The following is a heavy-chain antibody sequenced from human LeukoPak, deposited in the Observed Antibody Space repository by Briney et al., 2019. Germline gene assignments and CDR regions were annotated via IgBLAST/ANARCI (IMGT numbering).Heavy chain of an antibody. CDR1: GYTFTSYD. Sequence: ASAKVSCKASGYTFTSYDINWVRQATGQGLEWMGWMNPNSGNTGYAQKFQGRVTMTRNTSISTAYMELSSLRSEDTAVYYCARGKDYGDYVGGFRYYYYYGMDVWGQGTTVTVSS. V-gene: IGHV1-8*01. CDR2: MNPNSGNT. D-gene: IGHD4-17*01. J-gene: IGHJ6*02. CDR3: ARGKDYGDYVGGFRYYYYYGMDV.